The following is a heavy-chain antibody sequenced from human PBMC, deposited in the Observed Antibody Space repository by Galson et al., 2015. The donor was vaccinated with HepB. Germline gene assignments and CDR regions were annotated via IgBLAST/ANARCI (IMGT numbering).Heavy chain of an antibody. V-gene: IGHV1-18*04. Sequence: SVKVSCKASGYTFTNYGISWVRQAPGQGLEWMGWISAYNGNTNYAQKLQGRVTMTTDTSTSTAYMELRSLRSDDTAVYYCARDFKQLVSRYYYYGMDVWGQGTTVTVSS. CDR1: GYTFTNYG. CDR2: ISAYNGNT. CDR3: ARDFKQLVSRYYYYGMDV. J-gene: IGHJ6*02. D-gene: IGHD6-13*01.